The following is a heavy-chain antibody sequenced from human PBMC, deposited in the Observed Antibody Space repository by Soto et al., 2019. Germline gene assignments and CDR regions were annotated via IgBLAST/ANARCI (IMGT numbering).Heavy chain of an antibody. Sequence: QVQLVESGGGVVQPGRSLRLSCAASGFTFSSYAMHWVRQAPGKGLEWVAVISYDGSNKYYADSVKGRFTISRDNSKNTLYLQMNSLRAEDTAVYYCARETYGDYETNHHWGQGTLVTVSS. CDR2: ISYDGSNK. CDR1: GFTFSSYA. V-gene: IGHV3-30-3*01. CDR3: ARETYGDYETNHH. J-gene: IGHJ5*02. D-gene: IGHD4-17*01.